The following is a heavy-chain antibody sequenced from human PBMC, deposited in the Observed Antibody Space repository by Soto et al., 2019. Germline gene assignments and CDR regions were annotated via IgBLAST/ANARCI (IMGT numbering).Heavy chain of an antibody. J-gene: IGHJ6*02. CDR2: INPSGGST. CDR1: GYTFTSYY. D-gene: IGHD2-8*01. CDR3: ARAPHCTNGVCYTRAGFYYYYGMDV. V-gene: IGHV1-46*01. Sequence: ASVKVSCKASGYTFTSYYMHWVRQAPGQGLEWMGIINPSGGSTSYAQKFQGRVTMTRDTSTSTVYMELSSLRSEDTAVYYCARAPHCTNGVCYTRAGFYYYYGMDVWGQGTTVTVSS.